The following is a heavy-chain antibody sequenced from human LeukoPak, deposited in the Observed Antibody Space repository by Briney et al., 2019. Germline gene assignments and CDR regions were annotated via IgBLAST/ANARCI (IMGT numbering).Heavy chain of an antibody. J-gene: IGHJ5*02. CDR3: ARGVKDGYNWLDH. Sequence: GGSLRLSCPASGVTFSSYEMNLVRQAPGKGLEWVSYISSSGSTIYYADSVKGRFTISRDNAKNSLYLQMNSLRAEDTSVYYCARGVKDGYNWLDHWGQGTLVTVSS. D-gene: IGHD5-24*01. V-gene: IGHV3-48*03. CDR2: ISSSGSTI. CDR1: GVTFSSYE.